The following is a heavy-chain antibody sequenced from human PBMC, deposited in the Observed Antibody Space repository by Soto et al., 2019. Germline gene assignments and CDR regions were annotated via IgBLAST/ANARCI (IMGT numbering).Heavy chain of an antibody. V-gene: IGHV4-39*01. CDR3: ARRAIAVAGQPWFDS. CDR1: GGSISSSSYY. CDR2: IYYSGST. Sequence: SETLSLTCTVSGGSISSSSYYWGWIRQPPGKGLEWIGSIYYSGSTYYNPSLKSRVTISVDTSKNQFSLKLSSVTAADTAVYYCARRAIAVAGQPWFDSWGQGTLVTVSS. D-gene: IGHD6-19*01. J-gene: IGHJ5*01.